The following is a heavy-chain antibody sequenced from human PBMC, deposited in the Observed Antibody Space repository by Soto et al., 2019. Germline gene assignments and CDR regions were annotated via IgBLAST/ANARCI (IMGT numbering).Heavy chain of an antibody. CDR3: ASNTKSAAGAGYYGLDV. V-gene: IGHV3-11*01. Sequence: QGQLVESGGDLVRPGGSLRLSCATSGFTFGDRYMSWIRQAPGKGLEWVSYISSSGFTIYYADSVKGRFTISRDNANDSLYLQMNSLRAEETAVYYCASNTKSAAGAGYYGLDVWGHGTTVIVSS. CDR1: GFTFGDRY. D-gene: IGHD4-17*01. CDR2: ISSSGFTI. J-gene: IGHJ6*02.